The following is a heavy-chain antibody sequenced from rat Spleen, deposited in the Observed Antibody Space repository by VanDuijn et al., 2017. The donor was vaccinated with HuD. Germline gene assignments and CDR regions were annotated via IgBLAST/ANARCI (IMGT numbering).Heavy chain of an antibody. CDR2: ITNTGGST. D-gene: IGHD1-4*01. V-gene: IGHV5-31*01. Sequence: EVQLVESGGGLVQPGRSLKLSCVASGFTFNNYWMTWIRPAPGKGLEWVASITNTGGSTYHPDSVKGRFPISRDNAKSTLYLQMNSLRSEDTATYYCTKDGLLPGYNEDYWGQGVMVTVSS. J-gene: IGHJ2*01. CDR3: TKDGLLPGYNEDY. CDR1: GFTFNNYW.